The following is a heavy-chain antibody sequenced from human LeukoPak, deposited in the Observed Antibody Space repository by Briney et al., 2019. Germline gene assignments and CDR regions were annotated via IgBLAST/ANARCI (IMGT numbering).Heavy chain of an antibody. CDR3: ARARWQLVPYFDS. J-gene: IGHJ4*02. Sequence: GASVKVSCKASGYTFTDYYMHWVQQAPGQGLEWMGWINPNSGGTNFAQKFQGRVAMTRDTSISTAYLELGSLRSDDTAVYFCARARWQLVPYFDSWGQGTLVTVSS. V-gene: IGHV1-2*03. CDR2: INPNSGGT. CDR1: GYTFTDYY. D-gene: IGHD6-6*01.